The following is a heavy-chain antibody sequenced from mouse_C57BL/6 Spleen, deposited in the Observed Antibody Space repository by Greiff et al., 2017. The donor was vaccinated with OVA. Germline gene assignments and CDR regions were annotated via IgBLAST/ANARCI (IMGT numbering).Heavy chain of an antibody. CDR1: GFTFSDYG. V-gene: IGHV5-17*01. Sequence: EVMLVESGGGLVKPGGSLKLSCAASGFTFSDYGMHWVRQAPEKGLEWVAYISSGSSTIYYADTVKGRFTISRDNAKNTLFLQMTSLRSEDTAMYYWASRFITTPMDYWGQGTSVTVSS. CDR2: ISSGSSTI. D-gene: IGHD1-1*01. J-gene: IGHJ4*01. CDR3: ASRFITTPMDY.